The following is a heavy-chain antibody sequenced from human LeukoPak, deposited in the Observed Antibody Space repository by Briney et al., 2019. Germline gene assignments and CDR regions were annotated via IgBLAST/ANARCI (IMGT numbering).Heavy chain of an antibody. V-gene: IGHV5-51*01. CDR2: IYPGDSDT. D-gene: IGHD6-13*01. CDR1: GYSFTSYW. J-gene: IGHJ5*02. Sequence: GESLKISCKGSGYSFTSYWIGWVRQMPGKGLEWMGIIYPGDSDTRYSPSFQGQVTISADKSISTAYLQWSSLKASDTAMYYCASTLIAGTDNYWFDPWGQGTLVTVSS. CDR3: ASTLIAGTDNYWFDP.